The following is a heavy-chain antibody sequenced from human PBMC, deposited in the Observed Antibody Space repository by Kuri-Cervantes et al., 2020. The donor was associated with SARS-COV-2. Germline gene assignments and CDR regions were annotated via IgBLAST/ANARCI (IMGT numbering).Heavy chain of an antibody. CDR2: IKQDGSEK. CDR1: GFTFDDYG. D-gene: IGHD3-3*01. V-gene: IGHV3-7*01. CDR3: AREFFGVVNGYFDY. J-gene: IGHJ4*02. Sequence: GGSLRLSCAASGFTFDDYGMSWVRQAPGKGLEWVANIKQDGSEKYYVDSVKGRFTISRDNAKNSLYLQMNSLRAEDTAVYYCAREFFGVVNGYFDYWGQGTLVTVSS.